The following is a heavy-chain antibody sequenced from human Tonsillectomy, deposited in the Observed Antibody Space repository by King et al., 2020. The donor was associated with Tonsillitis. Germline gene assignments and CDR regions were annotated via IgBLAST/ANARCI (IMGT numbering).Heavy chain of an antibody. CDR3: ARDKVDYVSGSSYWFDP. Sequence: VQLVESGGGLVQPGGSLRLSCAASGFTFSSYWMSWVRQAPGKGLEWVANIKQDGSEKYYVDSVKGRFTISRNNAKNSLDLKMNSLRAEDTAVYYCARDKVDYVSGSSYWFDPWGQGTLVTVSS. J-gene: IGHJ5*02. CDR2: IKQDGSEK. CDR1: GFTFSSYW. D-gene: IGHD3-16*01. V-gene: IGHV3-7*03.